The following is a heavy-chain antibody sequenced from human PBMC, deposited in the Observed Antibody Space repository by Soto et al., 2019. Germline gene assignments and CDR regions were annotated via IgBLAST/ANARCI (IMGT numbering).Heavy chain of an antibody. D-gene: IGHD7-27*01. Sequence: PVESREISCHGSGYTFTKYWIGWVRQMPGKGLEWVAIIYPGDSDIKYSPSFKGRVTISADKSITTAFLKWSSLSASDTAMSFCVTQESSWGGWFDHWGQGTLVTVSS. CDR2: IYPGDSDI. J-gene: IGHJ5*01. CDR1: GYTFTKYW. V-gene: IGHV5-51*01. CDR3: VTQESSWGGWFDH.